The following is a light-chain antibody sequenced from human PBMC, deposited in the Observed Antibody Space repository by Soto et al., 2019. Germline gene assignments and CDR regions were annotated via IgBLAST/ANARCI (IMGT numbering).Light chain of an antibody. J-gene: IGKJ2*01. CDR3: QHYGTSPPMYT. Sequence: EIVLTQSPGTLSLSPGESATLSCRASQSVSSSYLAWYQQKPGQAPRLLIYGASSRATGIPDRFSGSGSGKDFTLTIRGLETEDFAVYYCQHYGTSPPMYTFGQGTKLEIK. CDR2: GAS. V-gene: IGKV3-20*01. CDR1: QSVSSSY.